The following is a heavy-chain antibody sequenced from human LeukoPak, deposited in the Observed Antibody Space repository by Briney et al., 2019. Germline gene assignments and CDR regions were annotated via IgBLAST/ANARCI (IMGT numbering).Heavy chain of an antibody. CDR1: GFTVSSNY. CDR2: IYSGGST. Sequence: TGGSLRLSCAASGFTVSSNYMRWVRQAPGKGLEWVSVIYSGGSTYYADSVKGRFTISRDNSKNTLYLQMNGLRAEDTAVYYCARAGYFDWLLSSYGMDVWGQGTTVTVSS. V-gene: IGHV3-66*01. J-gene: IGHJ6*02. D-gene: IGHD3-9*01. CDR3: ARAGYFDWLLSSYGMDV.